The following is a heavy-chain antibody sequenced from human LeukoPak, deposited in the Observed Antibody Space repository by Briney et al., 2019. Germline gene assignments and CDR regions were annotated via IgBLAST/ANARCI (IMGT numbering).Heavy chain of an antibody. J-gene: IGHJ4*02. D-gene: IGHD1-26*01. CDR1: GFTFNNYA. V-gene: IGHV3-23*01. CDR3: AKSPIVGATFYFDY. Sequence: GGSLRLSCAASGFTFNNYAMSWVRQAPGKGLEWVSSISGSGTSTYYADSVKGRFTISRDNSKNTLYLQMDSLRAEDTAVYYCAKSPIVGATFYFDYWGQGTLVTVSS. CDR2: ISGSGTST.